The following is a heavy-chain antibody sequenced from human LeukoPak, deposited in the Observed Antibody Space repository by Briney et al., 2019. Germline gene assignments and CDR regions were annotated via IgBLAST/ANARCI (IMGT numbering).Heavy chain of an antibody. CDR1: GGTFSSYA. D-gene: IGHD1-1*01. CDR3: ARWKYNWFDP. Sequence: ASVKVSRKASGGTFSSYAISWVRQAPGQGLEWMGGIIPIFGTANYAQKFQGRVTITTDESTSTAYMELSSLRSEDTAVYYCARWKYNWFDPWGQGTLVTVSS. CDR2: IIPIFGTA. V-gene: IGHV1-69*05. J-gene: IGHJ5*02.